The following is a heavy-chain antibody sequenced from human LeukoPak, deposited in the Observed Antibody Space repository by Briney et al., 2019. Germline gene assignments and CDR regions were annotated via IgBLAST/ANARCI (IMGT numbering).Heavy chain of an antibody. CDR2: ISSSGGST. J-gene: IGHJ4*02. Sequence: GGSLRLSCAASGFTFSSYAMTWVRQAPGKGLEWVSSISSSGGSTYYADSVRGRFTISRDNSKNTLYLQMNSLRAEDTAIYYCAKDLVTGSLDYWGQGTLVTASS. CDR1: GFTFSSYA. V-gene: IGHV3-23*01. CDR3: AKDLVTGSLDY. D-gene: IGHD3-10*01.